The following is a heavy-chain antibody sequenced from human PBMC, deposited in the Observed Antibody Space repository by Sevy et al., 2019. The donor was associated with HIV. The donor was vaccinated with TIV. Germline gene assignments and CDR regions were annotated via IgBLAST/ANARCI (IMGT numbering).Heavy chain of an antibody. CDR2: INPSGGST. V-gene: IGHV1-46*01. D-gene: IGHD3-10*01. CDR1: GYTFTSYY. Sequence: ASVKVSCKASGYTFTSYYMHWVRQAPGQGLEWMGIINPSGGSTSYAQKFQGRVTMTRDTSTSTVYMELSSLRSEDTAVYYCARDGGLLDYGSGSPKAEYYFDYWGQGTLVTVSS. J-gene: IGHJ4*02. CDR3: ARDGGLLDYGSGSPKAEYYFDY.